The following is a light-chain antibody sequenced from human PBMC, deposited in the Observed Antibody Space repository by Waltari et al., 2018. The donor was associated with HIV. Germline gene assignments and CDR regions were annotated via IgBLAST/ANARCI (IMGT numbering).Light chain of an antibody. CDR1: QSVRSSY. CDR2: GAS. CDR3: QHFGSSHLT. J-gene: IGKJ4*01. V-gene: IGKV3-20*01. Sequence: IVLTQSPGTLSLSPGERGPLSCRASQSVRSSYLAWYQQKPGQAPRLLIYGASSRATGIPDRFSGSGSGTEFTLSISGLEPEDFAVYYCQHFGSSHLTFGGGTKVEIK.